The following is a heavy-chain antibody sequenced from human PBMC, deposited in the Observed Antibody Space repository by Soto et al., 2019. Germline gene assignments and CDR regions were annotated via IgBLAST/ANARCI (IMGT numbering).Heavy chain of an antibody. J-gene: IGHJ4*02. V-gene: IGHV1-18*01. Sequence: ASVKVSCKASGYTFTSYGISWVRQAPGQGLEWMGWISAYNGNTNYAQKLQGRVTMTTDTSTSTAYMELRILRSYDTAAYYCARVRSRFSHAPGYWGQGTLVTVSS. CDR1: GYTFTSYG. D-gene: IGHD3-3*01. CDR2: ISAYNGNT. CDR3: ARVRSRFSHAPGY.